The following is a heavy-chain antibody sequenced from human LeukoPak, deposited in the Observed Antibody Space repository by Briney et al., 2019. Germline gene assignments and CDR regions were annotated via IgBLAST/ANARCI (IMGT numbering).Heavy chain of an antibody. D-gene: IGHD3-10*01. Sequence: SETLSLTCTVSGGSISSYYWSWIRQPPGKGLEWIGYIYYSGSTNYNPSLKSRVTISVDTSKNQFSLKLSSVTAADTAVYYCASLRKYYYGSGSPRFDPWGQGTLVTVSS. CDR1: GGSISSYY. CDR2: IYYSGST. V-gene: IGHV4-59*12. CDR3: ASLRKYYYGSGSPRFDP. J-gene: IGHJ5*02.